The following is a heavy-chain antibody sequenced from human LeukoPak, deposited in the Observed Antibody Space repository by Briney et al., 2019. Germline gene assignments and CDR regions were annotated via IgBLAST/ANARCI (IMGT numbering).Heavy chain of an antibody. Sequence: PGRSLRLSCAASGFTFSNYNMNWVRQAPGKGLEWVSNIRYSGVTMYYADSVKGRFTISRDNARNSLYLQMNSLRDEDTAVYYCVRDYDYAPDYWGQGTLVTVSS. CDR3: VRDYDYAPDY. CDR1: GFTFSNYN. V-gene: IGHV3-48*02. D-gene: IGHD4-17*01. J-gene: IGHJ4*02. CDR2: IRYSGVTM.